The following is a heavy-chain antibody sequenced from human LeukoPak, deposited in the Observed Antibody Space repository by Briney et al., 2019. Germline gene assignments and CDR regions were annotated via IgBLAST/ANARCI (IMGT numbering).Heavy chain of an antibody. V-gene: IGHV3-48*03. CDR2: ISASGNTM. CDR1: GFTFSNYE. J-gene: IGHJ4*02. CDR3: AKDGVSGILY. Sequence: GESLRLSCAASGFTFSNYEMNWVRQAPGKGLEWISYISASGNTMFYADSVKGRFTISRDNAKNSLYLQMTSLRAEDTAIYYCAKDGVSGILYWGQGTLVTVSA. D-gene: IGHD3-10*01.